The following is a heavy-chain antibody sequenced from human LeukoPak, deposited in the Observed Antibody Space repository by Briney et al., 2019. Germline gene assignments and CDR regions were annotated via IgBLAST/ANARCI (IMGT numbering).Heavy chain of an antibody. CDR3: ARMILLLGDVLTVPPRGFDY. CDR1: GYXFTTYG. CDR2: ISVYNGNT. D-gene: IGHD3-9*01. V-gene: IGHV1-18*01. Sequence: GASVKVSCRASGYXFTTYGMSWVRQAPGQGLEWLGRISVYNGNTNYAQKLQGRVTMTTDTSTSTAYMELRSLRSDDTAVYYCARMILLLGDVLTVPPRGFDYWGQGTLVTVSS. J-gene: IGHJ4*02.